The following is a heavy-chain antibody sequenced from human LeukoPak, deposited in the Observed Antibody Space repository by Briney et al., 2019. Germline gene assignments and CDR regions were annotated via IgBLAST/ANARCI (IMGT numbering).Heavy chain of an antibody. V-gene: IGHV3-30*04. CDR2: ISYDGSNK. Sequence: GGSLRLSCTASGFTFTSYAMHWVRQAPGRGLEWVAVISYDGSNKYYADSVKGRFTISRDNSKNTLYLQMTSLRAADPAGYYCAKDRPTGSSVDYWGQETLVTVSS. J-gene: IGHJ4*02. CDR3: AKDRPTGSSVDY. D-gene: IGHD2-15*01. CDR1: GFTFTSYA.